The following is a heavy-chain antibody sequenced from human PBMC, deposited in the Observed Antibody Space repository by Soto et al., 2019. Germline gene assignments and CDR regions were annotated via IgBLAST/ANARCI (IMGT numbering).Heavy chain of an antibody. D-gene: IGHD3-10*01. V-gene: IGHV1-18*01. J-gene: IGHJ5*02. Sequence: QVQLVQSGAEVKKPGASVKVSCKASGYTFTSYGISWVRQAPGQGLEWMGWISAYNGNTNYAQKLQGRVTMTTDTSTSTANTELRRLRADDTAVYYCARDWARDTYGSGSYYSPDNWFDPWGQGTLVTVSS. CDR2: ISAYNGNT. CDR3: ARDWARDTYGSGSYYSPDNWFDP. CDR1: GYTFTSYG.